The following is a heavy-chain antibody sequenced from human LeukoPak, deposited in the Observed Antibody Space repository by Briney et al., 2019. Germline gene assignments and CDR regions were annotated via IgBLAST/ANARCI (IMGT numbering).Heavy chain of an antibody. V-gene: IGHV3-20*04. CDR2: INWNGGST. D-gene: IGHD2-15*01. Sequence: GGSLRLSCAASGFTFDDYGMSWVRQAPGKGLEWVSGINWNGGSTGYADSVKGRFTISRDNAKNSLYLQMKSLRAEDTALYYCARVGGYCSGGSCLPLDLGQGTLVTVSS. J-gene: IGHJ4*02. CDR3: ARVGGYCSGGSCLPLD. CDR1: GFTFDDYG.